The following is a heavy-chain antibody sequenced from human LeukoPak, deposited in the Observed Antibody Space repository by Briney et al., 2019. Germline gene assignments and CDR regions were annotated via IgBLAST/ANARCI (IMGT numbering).Heavy chain of an antibody. CDR2: IYTSGST. V-gene: IGHV4-61*02. J-gene: IGHJ6*03. D-gene: IGHD3-16*01. CDR1: GGSISSSSYY. CDR3: ARDLGVSYYYMDV. Sequence: SETLSLTCTVSGGSISSSSYYWGWIRQPAGKGLEWIGRIYTSGSTNYNPSLKSRVTMSVDTSKNQFSLKLSSVTAADTAVYYCARDLGVSYYYMDVWGKGTTVTISS.